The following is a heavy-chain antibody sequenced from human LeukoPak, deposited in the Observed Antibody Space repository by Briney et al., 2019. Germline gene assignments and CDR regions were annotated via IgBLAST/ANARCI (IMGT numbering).Heavy chain of an antibody. V-gene: IGHV1-69*13. Sequence: SVKVSCKASGGTFSSYAISWVRQAPGQGLEWMGGIIPIFGTANYAQKFQGRVTITADESTSTAYMELSSLRSDDTAVYYCARNDDFWSGYYSSFDPWGQGTLVTVSS. CDR3: ARNDDFWSGYYSSFDP. CDR1: GGTFSSYA. J-gene: IGHJ5*02. CDR2: IIPIFGTA. D-gene: IGHD3-3*01.